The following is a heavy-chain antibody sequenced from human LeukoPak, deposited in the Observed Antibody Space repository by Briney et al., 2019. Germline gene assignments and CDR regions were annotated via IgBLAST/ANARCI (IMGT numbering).Heavy chain of an antibody. D-gene: IGHD3-10*01. CDR1: GFTFSSYG. Sequence: GRSLRLSCAASGFTFSSYGMHWVRQAPGKGLEWVAVIWYDGSNKYYADSVKGRFTISRDNSKNTLYLQMNSLRAEDTAVYYCAIWFGELLPTYWGQGTLVTVSS. CDR2: IWYDGSNK. V-gene: IGHV3-33*01. CDR3: AIWFGELLPTY. J-gene: IGHJ4*02.